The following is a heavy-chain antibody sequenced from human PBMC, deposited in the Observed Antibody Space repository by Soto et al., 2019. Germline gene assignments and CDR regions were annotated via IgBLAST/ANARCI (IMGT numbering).Heavy chain of an antibody. CDR2: ITPSGAST. CDR3: ARDRNNWNARGGGAFDI. V-gene: IGHV1-46*03. CDR1: GYTFTSYY. J-gene: IGHJ3*02. Sequence: QVQLVQSGAEVKKPGASVKVSCRASGYTFTSYYMHWVRQAPGQGLEWMGIITPSGASTSYAQKFQGRVTMTRDTSTSTVYMELSSLRSEDTAVYYCARDRNNWNARGGGAFDIWGQGTMVTVSS. D-gene: IGHD1-20*01.